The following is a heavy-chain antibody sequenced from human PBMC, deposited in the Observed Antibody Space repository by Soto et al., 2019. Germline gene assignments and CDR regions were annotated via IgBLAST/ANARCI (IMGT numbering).Heavy chain of an antibody. V-gene: IGHV4-59*01. CDR1: GGSINSYY. J-gene: IGHJ6*02. CDR3: ARPLRVGGYYAMDF. D-gene: IGHD2-15*01. Sequence: SETLSLTCTVSGGSINSYYWSWIRQPPGRGLEWIGYIYSSGTTNYNPSLKSRVTISVDTSKNQFSLKLSSVTAADTAVYFCARPLRVGGYYAMDFWGQGTTVTVSS. CDR2: IYSSGTT.